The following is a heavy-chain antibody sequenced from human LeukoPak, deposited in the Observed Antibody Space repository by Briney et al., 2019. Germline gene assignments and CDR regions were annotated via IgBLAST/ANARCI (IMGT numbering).Heavy chain of an antibody. D-gene: IGHD6-19*01. CDR1: GGSFSGYY. V-gene: IGHV4-34*01. CDR2: INHSGST. CDR3: ARGRSELYSSGWPDY. Sequence: PSETLSLTCAVYGGSFSGYYWSWIRQPPGKGLEWIGEINHSGSTNYNPSLKSRVTISVDTSKNQFSLKLSSVTAADTAVYYCARGRSELYSSGWPDYWGQGTLVTVSS. J-gene: IGHJ4*02.